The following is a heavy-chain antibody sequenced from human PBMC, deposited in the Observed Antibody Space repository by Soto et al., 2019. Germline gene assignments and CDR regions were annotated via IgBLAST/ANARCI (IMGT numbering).Heavy chain of an antibody. CDR1: GYTFTSYA. J-gene: IGHJ5*02. V-gene: IGHV1-3*01. CDR3: ARDLYDSSGYYGGDWFDP. CDR2: INAGNGNT. Sequence: GASVKVSCKASGYTFTSYAMHWVRQAPGQRLEWMGWINAGNGNTKYSQKFQGRVTITRDTSASTAYMELSSLRSEDTAVYYCARDLYDSSGYYGGDWFDPWGQGTMVTVYS. D-gene: IGHD3-22*01.